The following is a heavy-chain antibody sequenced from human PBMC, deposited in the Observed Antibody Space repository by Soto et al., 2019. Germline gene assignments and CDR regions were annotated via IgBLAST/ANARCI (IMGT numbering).Heavy chain of an antibody. CDR3: ARVRVIRGVIPSHFGL. CDR2: IIPLYGTV. CDR1: GGTFNSYG. D-gene: IGHD3-10*01. J-gene: IGHJ4*02. V-gene: IGHV1-69*06. Sequence: QAHLAQSGAEVKKPGSSVTVSCKASGGTFNSYGISWVRQAPGQGLDWMGVIIPLYGTVNYAQKFQGRVSITADKSRSTAYMGLNSLRSDDTAVYYCARVRVIRGVIPSHFGLWGQGTQVTVSS.